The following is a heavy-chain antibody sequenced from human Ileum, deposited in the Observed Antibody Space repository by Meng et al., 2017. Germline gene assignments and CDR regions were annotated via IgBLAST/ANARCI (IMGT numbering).Heavy chain of an antibody. V-gene: IGHV4-34*01. CDR3: ARRTGEVDLLDY. CDR1: GGSFSANY. CDR2: INHSGST. D-gene: IGHD7-27*01. J-gene: IGHJ4*02. Sequence: QVQLQQWGAGLLKPSETLSLTCVVYGGSFSANYWTWIRQPPGKGLEWIGEINHSGSTNYKPSLKSRVTISVDTSKKQFSLKLNSVTAADTAVYYCARRTGEVDLLDYWGQGTLVTVSS.